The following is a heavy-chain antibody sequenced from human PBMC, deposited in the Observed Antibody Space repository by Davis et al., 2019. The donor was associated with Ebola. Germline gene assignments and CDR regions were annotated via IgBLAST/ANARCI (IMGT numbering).Heavy chain of an antibody. CDR2: IEGDGTTK. Sequence: HTGGSLRLSCVASGFTFSTYWMHWVRQAPGKGLVWVSRIEGDGTTKTYADSVKGRFTISRDNAKNTVYLQMSNLRADDTAVYYCARGRTVTNNWFDSWGRGTLVTVSS. CDR3: ARGRTVTNNWFDS. V-gene: IGHV3-74*01. D-gene: IGHD4-17*01. CDR1: GFTFSTYW. J-gene: IGHJ5*01.